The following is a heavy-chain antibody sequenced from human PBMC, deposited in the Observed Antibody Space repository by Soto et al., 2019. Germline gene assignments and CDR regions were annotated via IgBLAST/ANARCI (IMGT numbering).Heavy chain of an antibody. D-gene: IGHD6-6*01. J-gene: IGHJ1*01. Sequence: SETLSLTCAVYGGSFSGYYWSWIRQPPGKGLEWIGEINHSGSTNYNPSLKSRVTISVDTSKKQFSLKLSSVTAADTAVYYCARPEYSSSSEYFQHWGQGTLVTVSS. CDR3: ARPEYSSSSEYFQH. V-gene: IGHV4-34*01. CDR2: INHSGST. CDR1: GGSFSGYY.